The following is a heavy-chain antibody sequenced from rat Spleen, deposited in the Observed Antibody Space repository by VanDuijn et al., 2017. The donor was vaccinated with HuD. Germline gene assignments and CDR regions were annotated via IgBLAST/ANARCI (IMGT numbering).Heavy chain of an antibody. V-gene: IGHV5-20*01. D-gene: IGHD1-2*01. J-gene: IGHJ3*01. CDR1: GFTFSDYY. CDR3: TTDRDYYSSYIPRFAY. CDR2: IAFDGIGT. Sequence: EVQLVESDGGLVQPGRSLKLSCAASGFTFSDYYMAWVRQAPTKGLEWVATIAFDGIGTYYRDSVKGRFTISRDNAKSTQYLQMDSLRPEDTATYYCTTDRDYYSSYIPRFAYWGQGTLVTVSS.